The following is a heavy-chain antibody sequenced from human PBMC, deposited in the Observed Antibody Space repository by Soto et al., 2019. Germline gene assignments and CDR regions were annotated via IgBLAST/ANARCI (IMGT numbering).Heavy chain of an antibody. D-gene: IGHD3-22*01. CDR3: ARHRDWGMIRGNDWFDP. J-gene: IGHJ5*02. V-gene: IGHV3-21*01. Sequence: GGSLRLSCAASGFTFSSYSMNWVRQAPGKGLEWVSSISSSSSYIYYADSVKGRFTISRDNAKNSLYLQMNSLRAEDTAVYYCARHRDWGMIRGNDWFDPWGQGTLVTVSS. CDR2: ISSSSSYI. CDR1: GFTFSSYS.